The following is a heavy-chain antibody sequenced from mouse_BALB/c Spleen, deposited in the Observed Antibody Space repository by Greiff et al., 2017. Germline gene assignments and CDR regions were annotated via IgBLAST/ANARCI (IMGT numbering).Heavy chain of an antibody. CDR3: ARDLGYYGSSSWFAY. V-gene: IGHV2-6-7*01. J-gene: IGHJ3*01. Sequence: VQLQESGPGLVAPSQSLSITCTVSGFSLTGYGVNWVRQPPGKGLEWLGMIWGDGSTDYNSALKSRLSISKDNSKSQVFLKMNSLQTDDTARYYCARDLGYYGSSSWFAYWGQGTLVTVSA. CDR2: IWGDGST. CDR1: GFSLTGYG. D-gene: IGHD1-1*01.